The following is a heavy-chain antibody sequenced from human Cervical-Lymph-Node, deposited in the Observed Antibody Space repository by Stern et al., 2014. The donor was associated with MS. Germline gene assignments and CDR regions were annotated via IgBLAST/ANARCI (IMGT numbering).Heavy chain of an antibody. CDR3: ANPLPYAN. J-gene: IGHJ1*01. V-gene: IGHV1-46*03. Sequence: VQLVESGAEVKKPGASVKVSCKASGDTFASYPIHWLRQAPGQGPVWMAMVNHADVRTTYAHTFQGRVTMTRDTTTRTVYMELSSLRPEDTAMYFCANPLPYANWGQGTRVTVSS. D-gene: IGHD4-17*01. CDR2: VNHADVRT. CDR1: GDTFASYP.